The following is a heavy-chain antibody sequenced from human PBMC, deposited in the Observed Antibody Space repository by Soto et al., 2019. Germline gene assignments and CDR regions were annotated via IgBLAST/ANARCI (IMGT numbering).Heavy chain of an antibody. J-gene: IGHJ3*02. D-gene: IGHD3-22*01. V-gene: IGHV3-30*18. Sequence: GGSLRLSCAASGFTFSSYGMHWVRQAPGKGLEWVAVISYDGSNKYYADSVKGRFTISRDNSKNTLYLQMNSLRAEDTAVYYCAKITYYYDSSGYSDGFHDAFDIWGQGTMVTVSS. CDR1: GFTFSSYG. CDR3: AKITYYYDSSGYSDGFHDAFDI. CDR2: ISYDGSNK.